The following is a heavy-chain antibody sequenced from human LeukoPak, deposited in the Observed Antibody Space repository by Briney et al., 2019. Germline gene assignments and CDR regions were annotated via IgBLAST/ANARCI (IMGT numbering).Heavy chain of an antibody. CDR2: IRYGGST. CDR1: GGSISTSSFY. J-gene: IGHJ4*02. CDR3: ARHGSGSYYNYLDY. V-gene: IGHV4-39*01. Sequence: SETLSLTCSVSGGSISTSSFYWGWIRQPPGKGLEWIGSIRYGGSTYYNPSLTGRVTISVDTSKHQFSLKLSSVTAADTAVYYCARHGSGSYYNYLDYWGQGTLVTVSS. D-gene: IGHD3-10*01.